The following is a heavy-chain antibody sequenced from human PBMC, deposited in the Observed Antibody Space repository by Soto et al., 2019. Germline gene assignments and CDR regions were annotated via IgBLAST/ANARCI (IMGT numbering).Heavy chain of an antibody. Sequence: GGSPRLSCAASGFTFSSYSMNWVRQAPGKGLEWVSSISSSSSYIYYADSVKGRFTISRDNAKNSLYLQMNSLRAEDTAVYYCARDWGRTLAFDYWGQGTLVTVSS. CDR3: ARDWGRTLAFDY. D-gene: IGHD3-16*01. J-gene: IGHJ4*02. CDR2: ISSSSSYI. V-gene: IGHV3-21*01. CDR1: GFTFSSYS.